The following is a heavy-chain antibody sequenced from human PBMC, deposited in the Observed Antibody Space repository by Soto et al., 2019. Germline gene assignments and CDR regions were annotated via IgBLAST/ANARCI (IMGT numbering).Heavy chain of an antibody. V-gene: IGHV1-69*04. J-gene: IGHJ4*01. D-gene: IGHD2-21*01. CDR1: AVTFRNYT. Sequence: FSMKFSCKASAVTFRNYTISWARQGPGHGLEWMGRIIPILGIANYAQKFQARVTITADKSTCTAYMELSSLRSEDTALYYCARDSRIDYFDYCG. CDR3: ARDSRIDYFDY. CDR2: IIPILGIA.